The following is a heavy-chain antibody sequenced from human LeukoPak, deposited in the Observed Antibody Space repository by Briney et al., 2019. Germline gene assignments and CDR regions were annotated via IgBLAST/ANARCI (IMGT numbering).Heavy chain of an antibody. V-gene: IGHV3-23*01. Sequence: GGSLRLSCAASGFNFRGQAMSWVRQGPGKGLEWVAGISGRGETTYYADSVQGRFNISRDNSKNTLFLQMNSLRVEDTAVYFCAKGGIGILSWFDLWGQGTLVTVSS. CDR3: AKGGIGILSWFDL. CDR1: GFNFRGQA. CDR2: ISGRGETT. J-gene: IGHJ5*02. D-gene: IGHD3-3*02.